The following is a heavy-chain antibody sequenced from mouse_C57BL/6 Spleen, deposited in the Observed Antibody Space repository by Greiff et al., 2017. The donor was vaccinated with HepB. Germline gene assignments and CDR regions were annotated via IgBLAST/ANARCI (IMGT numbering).Heavy chain of an antibody. Sequence: VQLQQSGAELVMPGASVKLSCKASGYTFTSYWMHWVKQRPGQGLEWIGEIDPSDSYTNYNQKFKGKSTLTVDKSSSTAYMQLSSLTSEDSAVYYCARGGGNYYYYAMDYWGQGTSVTVSS. V-gene: IGHV1-69*01. CDR2: IDPSDSYT. D-gene: IGHD2-1*01. CDR3: ARGGGNYYYYAMDY. CDR1: GYTFTSYW. J-gene: IGHJ4*01.